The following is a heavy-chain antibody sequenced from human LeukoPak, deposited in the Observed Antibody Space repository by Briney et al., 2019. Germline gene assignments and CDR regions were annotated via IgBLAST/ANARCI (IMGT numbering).Heavy chain of an antibody. V-gene: IGHV3-21*01. CDR3: ARAIAVAGPFGY. CDR1: GFTFSSYS. J-gene: IGHJ4*02. D-gene: IGHD6-19*01. Sequence: GGSLRLSCAASGFTFSSYSMNWVRQAPGKGLEWVSSISSSSSYIYYADSVKGRFTISRDNAKDSLYLQMNSLRAEDTAVYYCARAIAVAGPFGYWGQGTLVTVSS. CDR2: ISSSSSYI.